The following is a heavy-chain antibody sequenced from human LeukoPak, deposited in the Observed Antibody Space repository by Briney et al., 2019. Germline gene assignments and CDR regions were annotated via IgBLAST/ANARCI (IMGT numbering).Heavy chain of an antibody. D-gene: IGHD2-2*01. Sequence: ASVKVSCKTSGYTFTGSYLHWVRQVPGQGLEWMGWTNPSTGGTKSAQQFEGRVTMTRDTSNTTGYLELRSLSLDDTATYYCARGGAFCSITTCHEFDHWGQGTLVIVSS. J-gene: IGHJ4*02. V-gene: IGHV1-2*02. CDR3: ARGGAFCSITTCHEFDH. CDR2: TNPSTGGT. CDR1: GYTFTGSY.